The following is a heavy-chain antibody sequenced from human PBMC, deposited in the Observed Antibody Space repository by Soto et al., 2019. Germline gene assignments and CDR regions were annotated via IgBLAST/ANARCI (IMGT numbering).Heavy chain of an antibody. CDR1: GFTFSSYS. CDR3: ARGKIAAAGTAKIHWYFDL. J-gene: IGHJ2*01. Sequence: GGSLRLSCAASGFTFSSYSMNWVRQAPGKGLEWVSSISSSSSYIYYADSVKGRFTISRDNAKNSLYLQMNSLRAEDTAVYYCARGKIAAAGTAKIHWYFDLWGRGTLVTVSS. V-gene: IGHV3-21*01. D-gene: IGHD6-13*01. CDR2: ISSSSSYI.